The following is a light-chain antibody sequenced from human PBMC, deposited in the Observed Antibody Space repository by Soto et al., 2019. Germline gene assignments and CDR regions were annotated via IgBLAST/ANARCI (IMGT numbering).Light chain of an antibody. CDR2: GAS. CDR3: QQYGSSPWT. V-gene: IGKV3-20*01. J-gene: IGKJ2*02. CDR1: HAVTNNF. Sequence: EIVLTQSPGTLSLSPGERATLSCRASHAVTNNFLAWYQQRPDQAPRLVIYGASSRPAGIPDRFSGSGAGTDFTLSISRLEPEDFAVYFCQQYGSSPWTFGQGTKLEIK.